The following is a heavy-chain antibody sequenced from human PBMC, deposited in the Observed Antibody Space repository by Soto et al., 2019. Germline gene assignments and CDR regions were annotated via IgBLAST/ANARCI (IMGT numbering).Heavy chain of an antibody. Sequence: PGGSLRLSCAASGITFSSYAMHWVRQAPGKGLEWVAVISYDGGNEYYAGSVKGRFTISRDNSKNTLYLQMNSLRAEDTAVYFCARASSGSCYSHVFHWGQGTLVTVSS. V-gene: IGHV3-30-3*01. CDR2: ISYDGGNE. CDR1: GITFSSYA. D-gene: IGHD1-26*01. J-gene: IGHJ4*02. CDR3: ARASSGSCYSHVFH.